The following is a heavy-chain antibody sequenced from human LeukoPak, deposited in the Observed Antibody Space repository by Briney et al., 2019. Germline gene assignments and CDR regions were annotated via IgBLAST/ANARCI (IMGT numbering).Heavy chain of an antibody. CDR1: GYTFTSYY. CDR3: ARAEGFGELYYMDV. J-gene: IGHJ6*03. V-gene: IGHV1-46*03. CDR2: INPSGGST. Sequence: ASVKVSCKASGYTFTSYYMHWVRQASGQGLEWMGIINPSGGSTSYAQKFQGRVTMTSDTSTSTVYMELSSLRSEDTGVYYCARAEGFGELYYMDVWGKGTTVTVSS. D-gene: IGHD3-10*01.